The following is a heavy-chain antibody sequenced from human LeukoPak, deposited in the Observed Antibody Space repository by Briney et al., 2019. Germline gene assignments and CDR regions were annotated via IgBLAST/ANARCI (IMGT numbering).Heavy chain of an antibody. CDR3: ARGPGVTTGYGMDV. Sequence: GASVKVSCRASGYTFTSYAMNWVRQAPGQGLEWMGWINTNTGNPTYAQGFTGRFVFSLDTSVSTAYLQISSLKAEDTAVYYCARGPGVTTGYGMDVWGQGTTVTVSS. CDR2: INTNTGNP. V-gene: IGHV7-4-1*02. CDR1: GYTFTSYA. D-gene: IGHD4-11*01. J-gene: IGHJ6*02.